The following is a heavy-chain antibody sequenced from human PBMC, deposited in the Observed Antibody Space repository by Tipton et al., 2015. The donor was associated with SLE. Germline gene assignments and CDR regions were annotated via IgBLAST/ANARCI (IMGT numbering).Heavy chain of an antibody. V-gene: IGHV1-18*01. CDR3: ARDRLSGGFI. J-gene: IGHJ4*02. Sequence: QSGPEVKKPGASVKVSCKASGYTFTKYGISWVRRAPGQGLEWMGWTSAYNGNTQHAQKFQGRLTMTRDTMTSTAYMELRSLTCDGTAVYYCARDRLSGGFIWGQGTLVTVS. D-gene: IGHD3-3*01. CDR1: GYTFTKYG. CDR2: TSAYNGNT.